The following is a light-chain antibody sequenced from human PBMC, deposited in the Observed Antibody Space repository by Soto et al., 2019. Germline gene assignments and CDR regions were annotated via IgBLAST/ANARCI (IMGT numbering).Light chain of an antibody. CDR2: KAS. CDR1: QSVGTW. V-gene: IGKV1-5*03. J-gene: IGKJ1*01. Sequence: DIQMTQSPSTLSAFVGDRVTITCRASQSVGTWLAWYQQKPGKAPKFLIYKASILESGVPSRFSGSGSGTEFTLTISRLQPDDFATYYCQQYDTYSTTFGQGTKVEI. CDR3: QQYDTYSTT.